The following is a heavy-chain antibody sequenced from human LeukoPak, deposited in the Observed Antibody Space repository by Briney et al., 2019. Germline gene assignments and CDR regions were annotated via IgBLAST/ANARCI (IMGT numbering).Heavy chain of an antibody. V-gene: IGHV3-21*01. CDR2: INSRSSHI. CDR1: GFIFSNYG. J-gene: IGHJ4*02. D-gene: IGHD5-18*01. Sequence: PGGSLRLSCAASGFIFSNYGMNWVRQAPGKGLEWGSSINSRSSHIYYADSVKGRFPITRDHAKQSLYLQMNSLRAEDRAVYYCARDGYNYGFSDYWGQGPLVTVSS. CDR3: ARDGYNYGFSDY.